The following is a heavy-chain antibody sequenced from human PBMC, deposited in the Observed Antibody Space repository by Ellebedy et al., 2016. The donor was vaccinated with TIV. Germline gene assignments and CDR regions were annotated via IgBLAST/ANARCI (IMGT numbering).Heavy chain of an antibody. V-gene: IGHV1-24*01. Sequence: ASVKVSXKASAYTFTSYLIHWVRQAPGKGLEWMGGIDPEDGKTIYAQKFQGRVTMTEDTFTDTAYLELSSLRSEDSAVYYCGTGDWTFLDMDVWGPGTTVTVSS. CDR1: AYTFTSYL. CDR2: IDPEDGKT. J-gene: IGHJ6*02. D-gene: IGHD2-21*02. CDR3: GTGDWTFLDMDV.